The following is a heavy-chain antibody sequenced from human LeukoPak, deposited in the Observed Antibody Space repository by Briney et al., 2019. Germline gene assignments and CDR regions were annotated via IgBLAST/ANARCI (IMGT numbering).Heavy chain of an antibody. J-gene: IGHJ6*03. D-gene: IGHD4-17*01. V-gene: IGHV3-21*01. CDR2: ISSSSSYI. Sequence: GGSLRLSCAASGFTFSSYSMNWVRQAPGKGLEWVSSISSSSSYIYYADSVKGRFTISRDNAKNSLYLQMNSLRAEDTAVYYCASSPVYGDPLTYYYYMDVWGKGATVTVSS. CDR3: ASSPVYGDPLTYYYYMDV. CDR1: GFTFSSYS.